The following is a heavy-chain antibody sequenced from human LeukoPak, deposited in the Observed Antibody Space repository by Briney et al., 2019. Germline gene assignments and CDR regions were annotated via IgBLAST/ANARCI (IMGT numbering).Heavy chain of an antibody. CDR2: IRDSGEA. CDR1: GFRVNY. D-gene: IGHD3/OR15-3a*01. Sequence: GGSLRLSCAVSGFRVNYMSWVRQAPGKGLEWVGLIRDSGEAFYADFARGRFAISRDESENTLYLQMNSLRVEDTAVYFCARDRAANQDWVEFDPWGQGTPVIVPS. V-gene: IGHV3-66*03. J-gene: IGHJ5*02. CDR3: ARDRAANQDWVEFDP.